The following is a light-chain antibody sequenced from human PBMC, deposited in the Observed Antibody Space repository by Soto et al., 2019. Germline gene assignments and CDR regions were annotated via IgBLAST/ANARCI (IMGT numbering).Light chain of an antibody. Sequence: EIVLTQSPGTLSLSPGERATLSCRASHSVTSDYLAWYQQKPGQARRLLIYDASRRATGIPDRFSGSGSGTDFTLTISGLEPEDFAVYYCQQYDSSPPITFGQGTRLEIK. J-gene: IGKJ5*01. CDR1: HSVTSDY. CDR3: QQYDSSPPIT. CDR2: DAS. V-gene: IGKV3-20*01.